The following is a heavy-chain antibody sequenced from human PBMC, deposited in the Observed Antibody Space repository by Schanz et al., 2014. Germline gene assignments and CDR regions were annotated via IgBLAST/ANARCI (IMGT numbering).Heavy chain of an antibody. Sequence: EVQLVESGGGLVQPGGSLRLSCAVSGFTFSSYAMSWVRQAPGKGLEWVSTISGGGGGYRPYADSVKGRFTISRDNSINTLSLQMNSLSADDTAVYYCARGTPFLCDYWGQGTLVTVSS. V-gene: IGHV3-23*04. CDR2: ISGGGGGYR. CDR1: GFTFSSYA. CDR3: ARGTPFLCDY. D-gene: IGHD3-16*01. J-gene: IGHJ4*02.